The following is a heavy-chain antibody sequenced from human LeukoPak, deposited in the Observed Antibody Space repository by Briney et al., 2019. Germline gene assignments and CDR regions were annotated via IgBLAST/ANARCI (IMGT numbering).Heavy chain of an antibody. Sequence: ASVKVSCKASGYTFTGYYMHWVRQAPGQGLEWMGWINPNSGGTNYAQKFQGRVTMTRDTSISTAYMELSRLRSDDTAVYYCARGFDSGYYYYYMDVRGKGTTVTVSS. D-gene: IGHD3-9*01. CDR1: GYTFTGYY. CDR2: INPNSGGT. CDR3: ARGFDSGYYYYYMDV. V-gene: IGHV1-2*02. J-gene: IGHJ6*03.